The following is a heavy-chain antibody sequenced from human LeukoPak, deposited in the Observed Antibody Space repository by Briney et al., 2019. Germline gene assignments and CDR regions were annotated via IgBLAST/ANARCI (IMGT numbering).Heavy chain of an antibody. V-gene: IGHV4-34*01. CDR1: GGSFSGYY. D-gene: IGHD4-17*01. J-gene: IGHJ5*02. CDR3: ARLEYGDYDH. Sequence: SETLSLTCAVYGGSFSGYYWSWIRQPPGKGLEWIGEINHSGSTNYNPSLKSRVTISVDTSKNQFSLKLSSVTAADTAVYYCARLEYGDYDHWGQGTLVTVSS. CDR2: INHSGST.